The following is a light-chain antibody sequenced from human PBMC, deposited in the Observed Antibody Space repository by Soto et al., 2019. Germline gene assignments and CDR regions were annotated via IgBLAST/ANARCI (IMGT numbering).Light chain of an antibody. V-gene: IGLV4-69*01. J-gene: IGLJ2*01. CDR2: LNRDGSH. CDR3: QTWGTGIVI. CDR1: SGHSNYA. Sequence: QPVLTQSPSASASLGASVKLTCTLSSGHSNYAIAWHQQQPEKGPRYLLTLNRDGSHSKGDGIPNRFSGSSSGAERYLTISSLQSEDEADYYCQTWGTGIVIFGGGTKLTVL.